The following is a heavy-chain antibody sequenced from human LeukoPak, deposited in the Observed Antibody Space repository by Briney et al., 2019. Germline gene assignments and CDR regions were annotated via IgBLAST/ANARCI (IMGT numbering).Heavy chain of an antibody. D-gene: IGHD3-10*01. CDR1: GYTFTGDY. J-gene: IGHJ4*02. CDR2: NNPKTGGT. Sequence: ASVKISCKASGYTFTGDYMHWGRQAPGQKLEENGHNNPKTGGTNYAQKFQGRVTMTRDTSIRTAYMELSRLRSDDTAVYYCSSAYSGMVRGVITSTEFWGQGTLGTVSS. V-gene: IGHV1-2*06. CDR3: SSAYSGMVRGVITSTEF.